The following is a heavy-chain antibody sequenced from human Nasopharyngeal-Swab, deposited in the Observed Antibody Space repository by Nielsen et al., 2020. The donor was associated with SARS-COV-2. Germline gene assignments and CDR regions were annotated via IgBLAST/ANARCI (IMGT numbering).Heavy chain of an antibody. D-gene: IGHD4-17*01. CDR1: GFTFDTFG. Sequence: GESLKISCAASGFTFDTFGMTWVRQAPGKGLEWVSRISGSGSGTYYADSEKGRFTISRDNSKNTLYLQMNSLRADDTAVYYCAKGGVSVYGDSYYFDFWGQGTLATVSS. CDR3: AKGGVSVYGDSYYFDF. CDR2: ISGSGSGT. V-gene: IGHV3-23*01. J-gene: IGHJ4*02.